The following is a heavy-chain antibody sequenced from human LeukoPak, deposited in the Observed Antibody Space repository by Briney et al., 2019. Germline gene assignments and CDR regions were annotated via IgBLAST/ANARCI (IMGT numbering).Heavy chain of an antibody. J-gene: IGHJ4*02. Sequence: PGGSLRLSCAASGFTFSHYPMSFVRQAPGKGLEWVSTTGGTGNTYYAASVKGRFTISSDESKSTLYLQMSNLRAEDTAIYYCAKDLRGRLLRYFDYWGRGTLVTVSS. D-gene: IGHD3-16*01. CDR1: GFTFSHYP. CDR2: TGGTGNT. CDR3: AKDLRGRLLRYFDY. V-gene: IGHV3-23*01.